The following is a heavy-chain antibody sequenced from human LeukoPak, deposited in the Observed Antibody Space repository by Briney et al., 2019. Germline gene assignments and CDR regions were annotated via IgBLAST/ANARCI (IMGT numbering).Heavy chain of an antibody. J-gene: IGHJ4*01. CDR1: GFTFSNYA. CDR3: AKNQGQCMVPVDY. D-gene: IGHD6-19*01. Sequence: TWGSARLSCAASGFTFSNYALNWVGQAPGKGLEWVSSMSGSGGSTYYADSVKGRFTISRDNSKNTLYLQMNNLRAEDTALYYCAKNQGQCMVPVDYWEQRRLLTVSS. V-gene: IGHV3-23*01. CDR2: MSGSGGST.